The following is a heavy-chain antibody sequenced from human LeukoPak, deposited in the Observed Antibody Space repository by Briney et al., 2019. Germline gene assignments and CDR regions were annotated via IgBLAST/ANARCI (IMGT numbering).Heavy chain of an antibody. Sequence: GRSLRLSCAASGFTFSSYAMHWVRQAPGKGLEWVALIWYDGSNKYYADSVKGRFTISRDNSKNTLYLQMNSLRAEDTAVYYCGTVRGPDSSRWYSDYWGQGTLVTVSS. CDR2: IWYDGSNK. V-gene: IGHV3-33*08. J-gene: IGHJ4*02. CDR3: GTVRGPDSSRWYSDY. CDR1: GFTFSSYA. D-gene: IGHD6-13*01.